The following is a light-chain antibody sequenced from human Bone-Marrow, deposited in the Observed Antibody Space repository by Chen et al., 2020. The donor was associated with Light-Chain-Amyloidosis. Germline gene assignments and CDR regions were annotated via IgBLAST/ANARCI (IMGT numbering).Light chain of an antibody. CDR1: SSDVGGYNF. CDR3: SSYTSSGTWV. V-gene: IGLV2-14*01. J-gene: IGLJ3*02. Sequence: QSALTQPASVSGSPGQSITIPCTGTSSDVGGYNFSSWYQQYPGKAPKHMIYGVSDRPSGVSNRFSGSKSGNTASLTISGLQAEDEADYYCSSYTSSGTWVFGGGTKLTVL. CDR2: GVS.